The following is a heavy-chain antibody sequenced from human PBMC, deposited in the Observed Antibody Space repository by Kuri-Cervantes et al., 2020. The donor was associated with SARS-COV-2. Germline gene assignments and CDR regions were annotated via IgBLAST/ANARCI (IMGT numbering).Heavy chain of an antibody. D-gene: IGHD3-22*01. CDR2: TSYDGSNK. V-gene: IGHV3-30*04. CDR3: ARDYVSSGYMLDY. Sequence: GGSLRLSCAASGFTFSSYAMHWVRQAPGKGLEWVTVTSYDGSNKYYADSVKGRFTISRDNSKNTLYLQMNSLRAEDTAVYYCARDYVSSGYMLDYWGQGTLVTVSS. CDR1: GFTFSSYA. J-gene: IGHJ4*02.